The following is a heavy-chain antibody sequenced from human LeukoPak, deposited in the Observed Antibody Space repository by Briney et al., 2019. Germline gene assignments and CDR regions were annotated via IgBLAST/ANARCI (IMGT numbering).Heavy chain of an antibody. Sequence: GGSLRLSCAASGFTLSSYAMSWVRQAPGKGLEWVSAISGSGGSTYYADSVKGRFAISRDNSKNTLYLQMNSLRAEDTAVYYCAKDGKGGTPSVVSYWGQGTLVTVSS. J-gene: IGHJ4*02. CDR2: ISGSGGST. V-gene: IGHV3-23*01. CDR3: AKDGKGGTPSVVSY. CDR1: GFTLSSYA. D-gene: IGHD1-1*01.